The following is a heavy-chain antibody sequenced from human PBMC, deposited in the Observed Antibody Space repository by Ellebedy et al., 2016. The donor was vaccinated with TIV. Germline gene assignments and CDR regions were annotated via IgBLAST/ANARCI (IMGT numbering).Heavy chain of an antibody. CDR1: GFTFTRYA. J-gene: IGHJ4*02. CDR3: AKDPVDAGYGEIDF. D-gene: IGHD4-17*01. Sequence: GESLKISCTASGFTFTRYAMNWVRQAPGKGLEWVSAIARNSITFYADSVKGRFIISRDNSKNTLYLQMNSLRADDTALYYCAKDPVDAGYGEIDFWGRGTLVTVSS. V-gene: IGHV3-23*01. CDR2: IARNSIT.